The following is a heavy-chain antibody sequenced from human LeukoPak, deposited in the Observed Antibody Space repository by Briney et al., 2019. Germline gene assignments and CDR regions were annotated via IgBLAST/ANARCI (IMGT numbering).Heavy chain of an antibody. CDR2: IYYSGST. J-gene: IGHJ4*02. Sequence: PSETLSLTCTVSGGSISSSSYYWGWIRQPPGKGLEWIGSIYYSGSTYYNPSLKSRVTISVDTSKNQFSLKLSSVTAADTAVYYCARQGGSWHGSGSYYPGDDYWGQGTLVTVSS. CDR1: GGSISSSSYY. CDR3: ARQGGSWHGSGSYYPGDDY. V-gene: IGHV4-39*01. D-gene: IGHD3-10*01.